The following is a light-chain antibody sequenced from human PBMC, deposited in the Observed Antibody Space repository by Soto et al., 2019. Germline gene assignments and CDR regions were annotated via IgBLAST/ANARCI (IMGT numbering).Light chain of an antibody. J-gene: IGLJ2*01. CDR1: NSNIGAGYD. CDR3: QSYDSSLSGVI. CDR2: ANS. V-gene: IGLV1-40*01. Sequence: QAVVTQPPSVSGAPGQRVTISCTGSNSNIGAGYDVHWYQQFPGTAPKLLILANSNRPSGVPDRFSGSKSGTSASLAITGLQTEDEADYYCQSYDSSLSGVIFGGGTKLTVL.